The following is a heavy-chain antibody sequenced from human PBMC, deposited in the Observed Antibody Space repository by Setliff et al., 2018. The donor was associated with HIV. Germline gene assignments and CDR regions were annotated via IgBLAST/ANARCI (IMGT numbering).Heavy chain of an antibody. CDR2: IIPIFGTA. CDR1: GGTFSSYA. D-gene: IGHD3-22*01. V-gene: IGHV1-69*05. Sequence: EASVKVSCKASGGTFSSYAISWVRQAPGQGLEWMGGIIPIFGTANYAQKFQGRVTITTDESTSTAYMELSSLRSEDTAVYYCAGVFGVYYDKEGPYDAFDIWGQGTMVTVSS. J-gene: IGHJ3*02. CDR3: AGVFGVYYDKEGPYDAFDI.